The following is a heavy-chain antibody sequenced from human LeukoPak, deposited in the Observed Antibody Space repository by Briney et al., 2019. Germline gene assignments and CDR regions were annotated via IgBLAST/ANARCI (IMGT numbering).Heavy chain of an antibody. CDR2: MNPNSGNT. Sequence: ALVKVSRKASGYTFTSYDINWVRQATGQGLEWMGRMNPNSGNTGYAQKFQGRVTITRNTSISTAYMEVSSLRSEDTAVYYCARATRHLLAQPDYWGQGTLVTVSS. V-gene: IGHV1-8*03. D-gene: IGHD1-1*01. J-gene: IGHJ4*02. CDR3: ARATRHLLAQPDY. CDR1: GYTFTSYD.